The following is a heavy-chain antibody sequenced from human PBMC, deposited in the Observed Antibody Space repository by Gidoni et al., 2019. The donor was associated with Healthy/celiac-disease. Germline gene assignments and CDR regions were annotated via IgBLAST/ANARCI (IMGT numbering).Heavy chain of an antibody. J-gene: IGHJ6*03. CDR2: INHSGST. V-gene: IGHV4-34*01. CDR1: GWSFSGYY. Sequence: QVQLQQWGAGLLKPSETLSLTCAVYGWSFSGYYWSWIRQPPGKGLEWIGEINHSGSTNYNPSLKSRVTISVDTSKNQFSLKLSSVTAADTAVYYCARRMRSGYHYYYYYYMDVWGKGTTVTVSS. CDR3: ARRMRSGYHYYYYYYMDV. D-gene: IGHD3-22*01.